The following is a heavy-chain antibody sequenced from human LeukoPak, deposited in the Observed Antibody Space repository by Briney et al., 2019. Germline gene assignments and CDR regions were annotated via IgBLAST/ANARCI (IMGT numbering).Heavy chain of an antibody. CDR1: GGSISSSGYY. V-gene: IGHV4-30-4*08. D-gene: IGHD2-15*01. CDR2: IYYSGST. Sequence: SETLSLTCTVYGGSISSSGYYWGWIRQPPGKGLEWIGYIYYSGSTYYNPSLKSRVTISVDTSKNQFSLKLSSVTAADTAVYYCARYCSGGSCYSDGLDYWGQGTLVTVSS. J-gene: IGHJ4*02. CDR3: ARYCSGGSCYSDGLDY.